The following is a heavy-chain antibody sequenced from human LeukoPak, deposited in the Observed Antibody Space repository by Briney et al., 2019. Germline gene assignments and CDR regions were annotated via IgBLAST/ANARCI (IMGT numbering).Heavy chain of an antibody. J-gene: IGHJ3*02. CDR2: IIPIFGTA. D-gene: IGHD1-14*01. V-gene: IGHV1-69*13. CDR3: ARVYKKAFDI. Sequence: ASVKVSCKASGGTFSSYAISWVRQAPGQGLEWMGGIIPIFGTANYAQKFQGRVTITADESTSTAYMELRSLRSDDTAVYYCARVYKKAFDIWGQGTMVTVSS. CDR1: GGTFSSYA.